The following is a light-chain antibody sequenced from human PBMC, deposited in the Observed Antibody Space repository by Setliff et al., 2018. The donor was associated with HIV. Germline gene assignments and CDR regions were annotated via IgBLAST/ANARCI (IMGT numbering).Light chain of an antibody. J-gene: IGLJ1*01. CDR3: SSYTSSSPLYV. CDR2: DVN. Sequence: QSVLTQPRSVSGSPGQSVTISCTGTSSDVGGYNYVSWYQQHPGKVPKLIIYDVNKRPSGAPVRFSGSKSGNTASLTISGLQSEDEADYFCSSYTSSSPLYVFGTGTKVTVL. CDR1: SSDVGGYNY. V-gene: IGLV2-11*01.